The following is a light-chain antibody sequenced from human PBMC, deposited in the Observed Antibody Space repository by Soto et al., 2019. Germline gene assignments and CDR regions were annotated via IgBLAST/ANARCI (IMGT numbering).Light chain of an antibody. CDR3: SSYTLSSTYV. V-gene: IGLV2-14*01. J-gene: IGLJ1*01. CDR1: SNDVGAYNY. Sequence: QSALTQPVSVSGSPGQSITISCTGTSNDVGAYNYKYVSWYKQYPGTAPKLIIYEVSHRPSGVSDRFSGSKSGNTASLTISGLQAEDEADYYCSSYTLSSTYVFGTGTKLTVL. CDR2: EVS.